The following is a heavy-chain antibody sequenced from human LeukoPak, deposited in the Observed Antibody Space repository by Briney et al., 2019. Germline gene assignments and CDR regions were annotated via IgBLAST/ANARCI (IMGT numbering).Heavy chain of an antibody. J-gene: IGHJ6*02. CDR1: GYTLTELS. Sequence: ASVKVSCKVSGYTLTELSMHWVRQAPGKGLEWMGGFDPEDGETIYAQKFQGRVTMTEDTSTDTAYMELSSLRSEDTAVYYCRVLGTSRYCSGDCYYYGMDAWGQGTTVTVSS. D-gene: IGHD2-15*01. CDR2: FDPEDGET. V-gene: IGHV1-24*01. CDR3: RVLGTSRYCSGDCYYYGMDA.